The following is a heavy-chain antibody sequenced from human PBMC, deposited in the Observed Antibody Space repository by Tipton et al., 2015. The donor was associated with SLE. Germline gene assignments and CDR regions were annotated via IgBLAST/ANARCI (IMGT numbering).Heavy chain of an antibody. J-gene: IGHJ4*02. CDR1: AGSISSSSYY. Sequence: TLSLTCTVSAGSISSSSYYWGWIRQPPGKVLEWIGSIYYSGSTYYNPSLKSRVTISVDTSKNQFSLKLSSVTAADTAVYYCARHFEAAMASNFDYWGQGTVVYVS. CDR2: IYYSGST. V-gene: IGHV4-39*01. D-gene: IGHD5-18*01. CDR3: ARHFEAAMASNFDY.